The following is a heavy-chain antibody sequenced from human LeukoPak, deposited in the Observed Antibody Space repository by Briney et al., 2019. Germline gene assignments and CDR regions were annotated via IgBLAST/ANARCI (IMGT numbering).Heavy chain of an antibody. Sequence: PGGSLRLSCAASGFTVTNNYMNWVRQAPGKGLGWVSVIYSGGSTFYADSVKGRFTISRDNSKNTLYLQMNSLRAEDTAIYYCAKESGAYCGGDCYSDFDYWGQGTLVTVSS. CDR3: AKESGAYCGGDCYSDFDY. D-gene: IGHD2-21*02. CDR1: GFTVTNNY. J-gene: IGHJ4*02. CDR2: IYSGGST. V-gene: IGHV3-66*01.